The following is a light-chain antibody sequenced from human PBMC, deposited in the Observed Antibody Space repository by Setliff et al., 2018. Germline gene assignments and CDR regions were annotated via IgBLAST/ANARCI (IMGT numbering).Light chain of an antibody. V-gene: IGLV2-14*03. Sequence: QSALPQPAAVSGSPGQSIAISCTGTSRDVGGYNFVSWYQQHPGKAPKLLLSDVNNRPSGVSGRFSGSKSGNTASLTISGLQAEDEAVYYCSSNTNSATLFVFGGGTKVTVL. J-gene: IGLJ2*01. CDR1: SRDVGGYNF. CDR3: SSNTNSATLFV. CDR2: DVN.